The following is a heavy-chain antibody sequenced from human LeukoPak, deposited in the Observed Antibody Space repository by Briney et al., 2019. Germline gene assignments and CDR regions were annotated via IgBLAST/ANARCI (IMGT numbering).Heavy chain of an antibody. D-gene: IGHD2-15*01. V-gene: IGHV3-48*03. CDR3: ARESEYCSGGSCYHSGFDY. Sequence: GGSLRLSCAASGFTFSSYEMNWVRQAPGKGLEWVSYISSSGSTIYYADSVKGRFTISRDNAKNSLYLQMNSLGAEDTAVYYCARESEYCSGGSCYHSGFDYWGQGTLVTVSS. CDR2: ISSSGSTI. CDR1: GFTFSSYE. J-gene: IGHJ4*02.